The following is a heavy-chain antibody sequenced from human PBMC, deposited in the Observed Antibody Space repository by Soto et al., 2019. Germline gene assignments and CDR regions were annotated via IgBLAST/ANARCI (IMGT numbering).Heavy chain of an antibody. Sequence: GGSLRLSCSASGFTFSSYDMHWVRQGPGKGLEWVSAIGTAGDTNYAGSVKGRFTISRENAKNSLYLQMNSLRAGDTAIYFCARAIGPTIFDYWGQGTLVTVSS. V-gene: IGHV3-13*04. D-gene: IGHD3-22*01. J-gene: IGHJ4*02. CDR3: ARAIGPTIFDY. CDR1: GFTFSSYD. CDR2: IGTAGDT.